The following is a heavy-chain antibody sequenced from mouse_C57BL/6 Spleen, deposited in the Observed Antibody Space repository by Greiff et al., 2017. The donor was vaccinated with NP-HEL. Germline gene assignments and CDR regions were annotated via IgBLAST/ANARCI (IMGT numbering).Heavy chain of an antibody. V-gene: IGHV1-62-2*01. J-gene: IGHJ2*01. CDR3: ARQPSLYYSNDFDY. CDR1: GYTFTEYT. Sequence: VQLQQSGAELVKPGASVKLSCKASGYTFTEYTIHWVKQRSGQGLEWIGWFYPGSGSIKYNEKFKDKATLTADKSSSTVEMELSRLTSDDSAVYFGARQPSLYYSNDFDYWGQGTTLTVSS. CDR2: FYPGSGSI. D-gene: IGHD2-5*01.